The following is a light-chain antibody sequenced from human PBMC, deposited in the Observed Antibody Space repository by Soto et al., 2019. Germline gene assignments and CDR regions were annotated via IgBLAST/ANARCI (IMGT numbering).Light chain of an antibody. J-gene: IGLJ3*02. Sequence: QSVLTQPPSASGTPGQRVTISCSGTSSNIGSDYVVWYQHLPRTAPKLLIYRNNQRPSGVPDRFAGSKSGTSASLAISGLRSEDEADYYCASRDDSLSGHWVFGGGTKLTVL. CDR3: ASRDDSLSGHWV. CDR2: RNN. V-gene: IGLV1-47*01. CDR1: SSNIGSDY.